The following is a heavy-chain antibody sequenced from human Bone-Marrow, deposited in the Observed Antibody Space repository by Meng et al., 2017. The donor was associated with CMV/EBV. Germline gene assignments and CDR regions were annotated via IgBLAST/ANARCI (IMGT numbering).Heavy chain of an antibody. V-gene: IGHV3-30*04. CDR1: GFTFNTKA. D-gene: IGHD1-26*01. J-gene: IGHJ4*02. CDR3: ARDLVMTGSSFDY. CDR2: ISYDGSNK. Sequence: GGSLRLSCAASGFTFNTKAMHWVRQAPGKGLEWVAVISYDGSNKYYSDSVKGRFTISRDNSKSTLYLQMNSLRAEDTALYYCARDLVMTGSSFDYWGQGTLVTVSS.